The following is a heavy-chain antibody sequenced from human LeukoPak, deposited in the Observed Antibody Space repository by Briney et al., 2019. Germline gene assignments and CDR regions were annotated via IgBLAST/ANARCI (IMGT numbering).Heavy chain of an antibody. J-gene: IGHJ4*02. CDR3: ANSDYGVPRYYFDY. V-gene: IGHV3-23*01. Sequence: GGSLRLSCAASGFTFSSYAMSWVRQAPGKGLEWVSAISGSGGSTYYADSVKGRFTIYRDNSKNTLYLQMNSLRAEDTAVYYCANSDYGVPRYYFDYWGQGTLVTVSS. CDR1: GFTFSSYA. D-gene: IGHD4-17*01. CDR2: ISGSGGST.